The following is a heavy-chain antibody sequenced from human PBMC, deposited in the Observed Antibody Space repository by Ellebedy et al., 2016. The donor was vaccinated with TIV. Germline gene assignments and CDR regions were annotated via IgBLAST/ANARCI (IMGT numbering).Heavy chain of an antibody. V-gene: IGHV3-23*01. CDR1: GLTFSSHA. CDR3: ARKTDTGTSGDY. D-gene: IGHD1-1*01. Sequence: GESLKISCAASGLTFSSHAMSWVRQAPGKGLEWVSSITESGSNTYYADSVKGRFTISRDNSKDTLFLQMNSLRAEDKAMYYCARKTDTGTSGDYWGQGTPVTVSS. CDR2: ITESGSNT. J-gene: IGHJ4*02.